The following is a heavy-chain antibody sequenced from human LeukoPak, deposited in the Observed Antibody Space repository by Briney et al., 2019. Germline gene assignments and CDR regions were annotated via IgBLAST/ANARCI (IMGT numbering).Heavy chain of an antibody. CDR2: IYTSGST. V-gene: IGHV4-4*07. CDR3: ARVSQQWLVPAYYYYYMDV. CDR1: GGSISSYY. Sequence: SETLSLTCTVSGGSISSYYWSWIRQPAGKGLEWIGRIYTSGSTNYNPSLKSRVTISVDTSKNQFSLKLSSVTAADTAVYYCARVSQQWLVPAYYYYYMDVWGKGTTVTVSS. D-gene: IGHD6-19*01. J-gene: IGHJ6*03.